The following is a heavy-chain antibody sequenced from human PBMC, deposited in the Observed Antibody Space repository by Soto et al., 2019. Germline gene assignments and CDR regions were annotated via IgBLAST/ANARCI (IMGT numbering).Heavy chain of an antibody. Sequence: EVQLLESGGGLVQPGGSLRLSCAASGFTFSSYAMSWVRQAPGKGLEWVSAISGSGGSTYYADSVKGRFTISRDNSKNPLYLQMNSLRAADTAVYYCAKRSVSWGEDKHFDYCGQGTLVTVSS. CDR3: AKRSVSWGEDKHFDY. CDR1: GFTFSSYA. V-gene: IGHV3-23*01. J-gene: IGHJ4*02. CDR2: ISGSGGST. D-gene: IGHD3-16*01.